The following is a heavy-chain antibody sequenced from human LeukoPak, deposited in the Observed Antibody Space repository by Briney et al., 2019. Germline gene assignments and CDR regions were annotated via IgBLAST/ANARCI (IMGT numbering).Heavy chain of an antibody. Sequence: GGSLRLSGAASGFTFSSYAMSWVRQAPGKGLEWVSAISGSGGSTYYADSVKGRFTISRDNSKNTLYLQMNSLRAEDTAVYYCAKDRRYDRDAFDIWGQGTMVTVSS. D-gene: IGHD3-22*01. J-gene: IGHJ3*02. CDR1: GFTFSSYA. CDR3: AKDRRYDRDAFDI. CDR2: ISGSGGST. V-gene: IGHV3-23*01.